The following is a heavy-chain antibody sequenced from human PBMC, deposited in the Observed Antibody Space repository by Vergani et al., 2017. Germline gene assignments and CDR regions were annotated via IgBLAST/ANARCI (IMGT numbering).Heavy chain of an antibody. CDR1: GFTFSSYS. CDR2: ISSSSSYI. D-gene: IGHD2-2*01. V-gene: IGHV3-21*01. CDR3: AREGCSSTSCYAGWYFDL. Sequence: EVQLVESGGGLVKPGGSLRLSCAASGFTFSSYSMNWVRQAPGKGLEWVSSISSSSSYIYYADSVKGRFTFSRDNAKNSLYLQMNSLRAEDTAVYYCAREGCSSTSCYAGWYFDLWGRGTLVTVSS. J-gene: IGHJ2*01.